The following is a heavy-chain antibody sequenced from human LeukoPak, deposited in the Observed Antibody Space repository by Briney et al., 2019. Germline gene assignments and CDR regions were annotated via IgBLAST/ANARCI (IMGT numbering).Heavy chain of an antibody. Sequence: ASVKVSCKASGYTFTGYYMYWVRQAPGQGLEWMGWINPNSGGTNYAQKFQGRVTMTRDTSISTAYMELRSLRSDDTAVYYCARGGPFPSSSSSREYYLDYWGQGTLVTVSS. J-gene: IGHJ4*02. V-gene: IGHV1-2*02. CDR2: INPNSGGT. CDR1: GYTFTGYY. CDR3: ARGGPFPSSSSSREYYLDY. D-gene: IGHD6-6*01.